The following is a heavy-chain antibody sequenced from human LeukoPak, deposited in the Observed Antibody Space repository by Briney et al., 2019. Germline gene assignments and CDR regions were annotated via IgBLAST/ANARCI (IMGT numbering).Heavy chain of an antibody. CDR1: GGSISSGGYS. J-gene: IGHJ5*02. V-gene: IGHV4-30-2*01. CDR3: ARDHSSSWYGWFDP. D-gene: IGHD6-13*01. Sequence: SETLSLTCAVSGGSISSGGYSWSWIRQPPGKGLEWIGYIYHSGSTYYNPSLKSRVTISVDRSKNQFSLKLSSVTAADTAVYYCARDHSSSWYGWFDPWGQGTLVTVSS. CDR2: IYHSGST.